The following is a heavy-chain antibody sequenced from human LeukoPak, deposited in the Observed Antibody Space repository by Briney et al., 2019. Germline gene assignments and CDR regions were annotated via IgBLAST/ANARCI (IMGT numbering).Heavy chain of an antibody. V-gene: IGHV1-18*01. CDR2: ISAYNGNT. CDR3: ARDIPYYDFWSGSYSLNS. D-gene: IGHD3-3*01. CDR1: GYTFTSYG. J-gene: IGHJ4*02. Sequence: ASVKVSCKASGYTFTSYGISWVRQAPGQGLEWMGWISAYNGNTNYAQKLQGRVTMTTDTSTSTAYMELRSLRSDDTAVYYCARDIPYYDFWSGSYSLNSWGQGTLVTVSS.